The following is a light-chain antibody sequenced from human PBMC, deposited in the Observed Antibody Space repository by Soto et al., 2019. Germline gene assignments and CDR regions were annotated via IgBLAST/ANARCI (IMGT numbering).Light chain of an antibody. CDR3: QQYNDRPPIT. J-gene: IGKJ5*01. CDR2: GSF. V-gene: IGKV3-15*01. CDR1: QSIGTN. Sequence: EIVLTQSPATLSLSPGERATLSCRASQSIGTNLGWYQQKPGQAPRLLIVGSFARATGIPARFSGSGSGSEFTLTISGLQSEDFAVYYCQQYNDRPPITFGQGTRLEIK.